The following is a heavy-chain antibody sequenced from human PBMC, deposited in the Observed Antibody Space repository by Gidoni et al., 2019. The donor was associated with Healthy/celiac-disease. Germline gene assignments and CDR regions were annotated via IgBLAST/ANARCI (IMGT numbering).Heavy chain of an antibody. CDR3: ARDHVRYSNYPSDGMDV. V-gene: IGHV3-33*01. D-gene: IGHD4-4*01. J-gene: IGHJ6*02. CDR2: IWYDGSNK. Sequence: QVQLVESGGGVVQPGRSLRLSCEASGFTFSSYGMHGVRQATGRGLEWVAVIWYDGSNKYYADSVKGRFTISRDNSKNTLYLQMNSLRAEDTAVYYCARDHVRYSNYPSDGMDVWGQGTTVTVSS. CDR1: GFTFSSYG.